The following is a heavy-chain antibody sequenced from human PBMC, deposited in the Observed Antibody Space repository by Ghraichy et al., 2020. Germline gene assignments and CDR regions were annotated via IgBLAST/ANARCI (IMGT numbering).Heavy chain of an antibody. V-gene: IGHV3-33*05. J-gene: IGHJ6*02. CDR1: GFTFRTYG. D-gene: IGHD2-2*01. Sequence: GESLNISCAPSGFTFRTYGMHWVRQAPGRGLEWVALISNAGNYKYYADSVKGRFTISRDNSENTLYLQMNSLRGEVTAVYYCARGVAPAINGMDVWGQGTTVTVSS. CDR3: ARGVAPAINGMDV. CDR2: ISNAGNYK.